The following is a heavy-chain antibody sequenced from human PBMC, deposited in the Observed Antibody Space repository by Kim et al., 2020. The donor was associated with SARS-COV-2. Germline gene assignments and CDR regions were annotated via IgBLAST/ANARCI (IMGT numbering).Heavy chain of an antibody. V-gene: IGHV4-34*01. CDR1: GGSFSGYY. CDR3: ARVRRPRRMDV. CDR2: INHSGST. J-gene: IGHJ6*03. Sequence: SETLSLTCAVYGGSFSGYYWSWIRQPPGKGLEWIGEINHSGSTNYNPSLKSRVTISVDTSKNQFSLKLSSVTAADTAVYYCARVRRPRRMDVWGKGTTVTVSS. D-gene: IGHD6-6*01.